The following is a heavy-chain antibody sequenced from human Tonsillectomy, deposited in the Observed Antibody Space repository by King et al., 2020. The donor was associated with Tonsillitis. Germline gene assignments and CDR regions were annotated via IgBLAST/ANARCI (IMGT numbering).Heavy chain of an antibody. V-gene: IGHV5-51*01. CDR3: ARQGSSY. D-gene: IGHD6-6*01. CDR1: GYAFLSYW. Sequence: QLVQSGAEVKNPGESLQISCKCSGYAFLSYWIGGVRTMPGKVLEWIGIIYPGDSDARYSPSFQGRVTISADKSISTAYLQWSSLKASDTAMYYCARQGSSYWGQGTLVTVSS. CDR2: IYPGDSDA. J-gene: IGHJ4*02.